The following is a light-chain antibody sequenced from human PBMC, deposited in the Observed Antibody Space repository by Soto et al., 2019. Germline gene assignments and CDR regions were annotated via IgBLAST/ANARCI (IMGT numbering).Light chain of an antibody. CDR3: QVWDSSSDHAV. V-gene: IGLV3-21*02. J-gene: IGLJ2*01. CDR2: DDS. Sequence: SYELTQPPSVSVAPGQTARITCGGNDIGSYSVHWYQQRPGQAPVLVVYDDSDRPSGIPERFSGSNYGNTATLAISRVEVGDEADYYCQVWDSSSDHAVFGGGTKVTVL. CDR1: DIGSYS.